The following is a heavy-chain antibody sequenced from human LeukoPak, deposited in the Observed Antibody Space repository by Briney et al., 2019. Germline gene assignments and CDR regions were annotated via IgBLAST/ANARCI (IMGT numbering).Heavy chain of an antibody. CDR3: ARDDTPVIVVVTAAVDY. CDR2: ISYDGSNK. Sequence: GGSLRLSCAASGFTFSSYVMSWVRQAPGKGLEWVAVISYDGSNKYYADSVKGRFTISRDNSKNTLYLQMNSLRAEDTAVYYCARDDTPVIVVVTAAVDYWGQGTLVTVSS. J-gene: IGHJ4*02. V-gene: IGHV3-30-3*01. D-gene: IGHD2-21*02. CDR1: GFTFSSYV.